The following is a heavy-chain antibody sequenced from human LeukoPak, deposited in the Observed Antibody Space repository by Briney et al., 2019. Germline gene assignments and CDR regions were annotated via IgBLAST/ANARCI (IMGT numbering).Heavy chain of an antibody. D-gene: IGHD3-10*01. CDR1: GGSISSGDYY. CDR2: IYYSGST. Sequence: SQTLSLTCTVSGGSISSGDYYWSWIRQPPGKGLEWIGYIYYSGSTYYNPSLKSRVTISVDTSKNQFSLKLSSVTAADTAVYYCARVDYYSSGSYDASGAFDIWGQGTMVTVSS. J-gene: IGHJ3*02. CDR3: ARVDYYSSGSYDASGAFDI. V-gene: IGHV4-30-4*01.